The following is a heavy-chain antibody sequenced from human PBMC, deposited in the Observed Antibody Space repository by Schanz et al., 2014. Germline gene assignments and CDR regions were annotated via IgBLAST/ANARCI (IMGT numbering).Heavy chain of an antibody. Sequence: EVQLVESGGGLVQPGGSLRLSCAASGFTVSNNYMSWVRQAPGKGLEWVSVIAGDGGGPNYADSVKGRFTISRDNSDITMYLQMNNLRAEDTAVYYCARGTGTFDSWGQGTLVTVSS. V-gene: IGHV3-23*04. CDR3: ARGTGTFDS. CDR1: GFTVSNNY. D-gene: IGHD3-9*01. J-gene: IGHJ4*02. CDR2: IAGDGGGP.